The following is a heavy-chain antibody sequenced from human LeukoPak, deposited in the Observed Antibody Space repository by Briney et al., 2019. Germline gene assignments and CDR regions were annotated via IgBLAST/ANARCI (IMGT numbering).Heavy chain of an antibody. V-gene: IGHV1-58*02. J-gene: IGHJ6*02. CDR3: AADHQAGTGMDV. CDR2: IVVGSGNT. Sequence: SVKVSCKASGFTFTSSAMQWVRQARGQRLEWIGWIVVGSGNTNYAQKFQERVTITRDMSTSTAYMELSSLRSEDTAVYHCAADHQAGTGMDVWGQGTTVTVSS. CDR1: GFTFTSSA. D-gene: IGHD6-13*01.